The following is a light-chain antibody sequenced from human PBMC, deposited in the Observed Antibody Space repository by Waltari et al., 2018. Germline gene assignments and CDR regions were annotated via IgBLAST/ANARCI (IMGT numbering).Light chain of an antibody. CDR3: QQYHNWPT. CDR2: GAY. J-gene: IGKJ4*01. V-gene: IGKV3-15*01. Sequence: EIVMTQSPATLSVSPGEGATLSCRASQSVSSNLAWYPLKPGQAPRLLIFGAYTRATGVPARFSGGGSGTEFTLTISSLQSEDFAVYHCQQYHNWPTFGGGTKVEIK. CDR1: QSVSSN.